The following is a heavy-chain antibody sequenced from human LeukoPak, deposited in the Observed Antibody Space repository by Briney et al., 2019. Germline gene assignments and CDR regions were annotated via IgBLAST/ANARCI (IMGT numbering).Heavy chain of an antibody. CDR2: IKQDGSEK. J-gene: IGHJ4*02. Sequence: GGSLRLSCAASGFTFSSYWMSWVRQAPGKGLEWVANIKQDGSEKYYVDSVKGRFTISRDNAKNSLYLQMNSLRAEDTAVYYCARDGLYYYDSSGLFFYWGQGIVVTVSS. D-gene: IGHD3-22*01. CDR3: ARDGLYYYDSSGLFFY. CDR1: GFTFSSYW. V-gene: IGHV3-7*01.